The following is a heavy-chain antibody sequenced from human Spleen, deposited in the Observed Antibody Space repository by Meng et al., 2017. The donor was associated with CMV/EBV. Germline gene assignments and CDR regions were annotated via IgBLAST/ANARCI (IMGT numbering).Heavy chain of an antibody. D-gene: IGHD6-19*01. CDR1: GFSLSTTRMR. J-gene: IGHJ4*02. CDR2: IDWDDDE. CDR3: ARMGSSSGWFFDY. Sequence: SGPTLVKPTQTLTLTCTFSGFSLSTTRMRVSWIRQPPGKALEWLARIDWDDDEFYSTSLKTRPTISKDTSKNQVVLTMTNMDPVDTATYYCARMGSSSGWFFDYWGQGTLVTVSS. V-gene: IGHV2-70D*14.